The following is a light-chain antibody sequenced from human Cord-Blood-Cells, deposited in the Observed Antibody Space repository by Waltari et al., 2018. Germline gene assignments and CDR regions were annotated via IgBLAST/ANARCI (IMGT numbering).Light chain of an antibody. CDR1: SSDAGSYNL. Sequence: QSALTQPASVSGSPGQSITISCTGTSSDAGSYNLVSWYQQHPGKAPKLMIYEVSKRPSGVSNRFSGSKPGNTASLTISGLQAEDEADYYCCSYAGSSTFYVFGTGTKVTVL. CDR3: CSYAGSSTFYV. V-gene: IGLV2-23*02. J-gene: IGLJ1*01. CDR2: EVS.